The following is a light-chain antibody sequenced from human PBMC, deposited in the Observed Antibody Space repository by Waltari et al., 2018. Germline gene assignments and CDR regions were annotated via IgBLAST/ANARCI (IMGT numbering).Light chain of an antibody. V-gene: IGLV3-1*01. CDR2: QDM. Sequence: SYELTQPPSVSVSPGQTATITCPAAQSWDTFVAWYQQNSGQSPVLVIYQDMKRPSGIPERFSGSNSGNTATLTISGTQVDDEADFYCQAWDTTIVVFGGGTKLTVL. J-gene: IGLJ2*01. CDR1: QSWDTF. CDR3: QAWDTTIVV.